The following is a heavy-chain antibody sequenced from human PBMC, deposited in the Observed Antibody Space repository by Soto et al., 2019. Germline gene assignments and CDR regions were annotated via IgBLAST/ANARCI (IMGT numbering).Heavy chain of an antibody. J-gene: IGHJ3*02. CDR3: ARDYYDSTGSAFDI. V-gene: IGHV1-3*05. Sequence: QVQLVQSGAEEKKPGASVKVSCKASGYTFTSYAMHWVRQAPGQRLEWMGWINAGNGNTKYSQKFQGRVTITRDTSASTAYVELSSLRSEDTAVYYCARDYYDSTGSAFDIWGQGTMVTVSS. CDR1: GYTFTSYA. D-gene: IGHD3-22*01. CDR2: INAGNGNT.